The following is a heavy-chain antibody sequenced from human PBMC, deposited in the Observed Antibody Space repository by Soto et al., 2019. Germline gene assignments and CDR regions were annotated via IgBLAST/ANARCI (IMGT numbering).Heavy chain of an antibody. Sequence: SETLSLTCTVSGGSISSGGYYWSWIRQHPGKGLEWIGYIYYSGSTYYNPSLKSRVTISVDTSKNQFSLKLSSVTAADTAVYYCARGYNFGSGYYIPDPRHYYYYGMDVWGQGTTVTVSS. CDR3: ARGYNFGSGYYIPDPRHYYYYGMDV. V-gene: IGHV4-31*03. J-gene: IGHJ6*02. CDR1: GGSISSGGYY. CDR2: IYYSGST. D-gene: IGHD3-3*01.